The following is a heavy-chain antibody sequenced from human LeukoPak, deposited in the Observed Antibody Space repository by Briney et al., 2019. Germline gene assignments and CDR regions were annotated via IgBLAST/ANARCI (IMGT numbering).Heavy chain of an antibody. CDR3: AGKAAAYYFVY. D-gene: IGHD2-2*01. J-gene: IGHJ4*02. CDR2: MQYDGSEE. CDR1: GFSFSTYG. Sequence: AGGSLRLSCAASGFSFSTYGMHWVRQAPGKGLEWVTFMQYDGSEEYYADSVKGRFTISRDNPKNTLYLQMDSLRGEDTAVYYCAGKAAAYYFVYWGQGTLVTVSS. V-gene: IGHV3-30*02.